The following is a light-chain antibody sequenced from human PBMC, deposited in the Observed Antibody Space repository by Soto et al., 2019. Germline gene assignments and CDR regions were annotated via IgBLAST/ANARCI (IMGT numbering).Light chain of an antibody. Sequence: SYELTQPPSVSVAPGQTARIPCGGHDIATKSVHWFQQRPGQAPVLVVYDVGDRPSGIPERFSGSKSENTATLTISRVEAGDEADYYCQVWAYSGDHPTVVFGGGTKLTVL. V-gene: IGLV3-21*02. CDR3: QVWAYSGDHPTVV. J-gene: IGLJ2*01. CDR1: DIATKS. CDR2: DVG.